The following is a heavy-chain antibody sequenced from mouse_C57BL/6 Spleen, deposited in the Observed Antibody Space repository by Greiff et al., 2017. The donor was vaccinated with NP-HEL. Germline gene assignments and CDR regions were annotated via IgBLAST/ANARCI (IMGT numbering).Heavy chain of an antibody. D-gene: IGHD4-1*01. CDR3: ARGDWGYFDY. V-gene: IGHV5-4*03. CDR2: ISDGGSYT. CDR1: GFTFSSYA. Sequence: EVNLVESGGGLVKPGGSLKLSCAASGFTFSSYAMSWVRQTPEKRLEWVATISDGGSYTYYPDNVKGRFTISRDNAKNNLYLQMSHLKSEDTAMYYCARGDWGYFDYWGQGTTLTVSS. J-gene: IGHJ2*01.